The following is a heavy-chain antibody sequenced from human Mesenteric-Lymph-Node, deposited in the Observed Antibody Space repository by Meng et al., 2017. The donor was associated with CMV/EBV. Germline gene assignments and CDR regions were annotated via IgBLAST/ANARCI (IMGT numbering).Heavy chain of an antibody. CDR1: GGSISSNYW. V-gene: IGHV4-4*01. Sequence: CAVSGGSISSNYWWSWVRQPPGKGLEWIGEISHSGSTKYNPSLKSRVTISVDKTKNDFSLKLTSVTAADTGVYFCARSPGYWSFDSWGQGSLVTVSS. CDR2: ISHSGST. J-gene: IGHJ4*02. CDR3: ARSPGYWSFDS. D-gene: IGHD2-8*02.